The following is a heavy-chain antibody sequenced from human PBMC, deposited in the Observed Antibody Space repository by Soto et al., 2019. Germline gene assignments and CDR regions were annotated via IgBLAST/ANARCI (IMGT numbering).Heavy chain of an antibody. J-gene: IGHJ4*02. Sequence: QVQLVESGGGVVQPGRSLRLSCAASGFTFSSYGMHWVRQAPGKGLEWVAVISYDGSNKYYADSVKGRFTISRDNSKNTLYLQMNSLRAEYTAVYYCARDWGRVVVAAPLDYWGQGTLVTVSS. D-gene: IGHD2-15*01. V-gene: IGHV3-30*03. CDR1: GFTFSSYG. CDR3: ARDWGRVVVAAPLDY. CDR2: ISYDGSNK.